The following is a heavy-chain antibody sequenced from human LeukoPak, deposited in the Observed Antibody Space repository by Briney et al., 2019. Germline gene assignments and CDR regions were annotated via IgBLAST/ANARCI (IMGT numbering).Heavy chain of an antibody. D-gene: IGHD6-13*01. Sequence: SETLSLTSAVYGGSFSDYYWSWIRQPPGKGLEWIGEINHSGSTNYNPSLKSRVTISVDTSKNQFSLKLSSVTAADTAVYYCARRLAAAGAFDCWGQGTLVTVSS. J-gene: IGHJ4*02. V-gene: IGHV4-34*01. CDR1: GGSFSDYY. CDR2: INHSGST. CDR3: ARRLAAAGAFDC.